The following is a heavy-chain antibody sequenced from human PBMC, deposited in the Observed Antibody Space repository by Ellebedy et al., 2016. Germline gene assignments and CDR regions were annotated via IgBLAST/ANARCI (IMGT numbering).Heavy chain of an antibody. V-gene: IGHV4-31*03. D-gene: IGHD3-10*01. CDR1: GGSISSGGYY. J-gene: IGHJ5*02. CDR3: ARVDYYGSYGNP. Sequence: SETLSLTXTVSGGSISSGGYYWSWIRQHPGKGLEWIGYIYYSGSTYYNPSLKSRVTISVDTSKNQFSLKLSSVTAADTAVYYCARVDYYGSYGNPWGQGTLVTVSS. CDR2: IYYSGST.